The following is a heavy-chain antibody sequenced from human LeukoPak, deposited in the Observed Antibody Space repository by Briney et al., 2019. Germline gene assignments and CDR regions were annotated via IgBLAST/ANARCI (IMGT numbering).Heavy chain of an antibody. V-gene: IGHV3-21*01. CDR2: IRSYSSYI. CDR3: ARFSEVYYYVDV. J-gene: IGHJ6*03. D-gene: IGHD2/OR15-2a*01. CDR1: GFTFDSYN. Sequence: GGSLRLSCAASGFTFDSYNFNWVRQAPGKGREWVATIRSYSSYIYYADSVKGRFTISRDDAKESLYLQMDSLRAEDTAVYFCARFSEVYYYVDVWGTGTTVTVSS.